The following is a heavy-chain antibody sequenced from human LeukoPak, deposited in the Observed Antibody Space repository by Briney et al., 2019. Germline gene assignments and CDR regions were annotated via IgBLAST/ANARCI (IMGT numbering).Heavy chain of an antibody. Sequence: GSSVKVSCKASGGTFSSYAISWVRQAPGQGLEWMGGIIPIFGTANYAQKFQGRVTITADESTSTAYMELSSLRSEDTAVYYCARDLGGSSSTIDAFDTWGQGTMVTVSS. CDR1: GGTFSSYA. CDR2: IIPIFGTA. J-gene: IGHJ3*02. D-gene: IGHD1-26*01. V-gene: IGHV1-69*01. CDR3: ARDLGGSSSTIDAFDT.